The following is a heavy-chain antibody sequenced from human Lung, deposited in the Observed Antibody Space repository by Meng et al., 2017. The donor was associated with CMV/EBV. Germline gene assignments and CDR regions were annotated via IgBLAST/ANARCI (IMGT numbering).Heavy chain of an antibody. Sequence: GESXKISCAASGFTFSDYYMSWIRQAPGKGLEWVSYISSSGSTIYYADSVKGRFTITRDNAKNSLYLQMNSLRAEDTAVYYCARAVAYDFWGGYNWFDPWGQGTLVTVSS. CDR2: ISSSGSTI. CDR1: GFTFSDYY. D-gene: IGHD3-3*01. V-gene: IGHV3-11*01. J-gene: IGHJ5*02. CDR3: ARAVAYDFWGGYNWFDP.